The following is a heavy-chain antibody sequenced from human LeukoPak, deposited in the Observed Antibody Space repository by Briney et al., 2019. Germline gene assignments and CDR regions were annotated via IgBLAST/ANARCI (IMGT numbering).Heavy chain of an antibody. Sequence: PSETLSLTCTVAGGSITSYYWSWIRQPPGKGLEWIGYIYYSGGTNYNPSLKSRVTIPIDTSKNQVSLKLSSVTAADTAVYYCARLWDSSSSLDYWGQGTLVTVSS. D-gene: IGHD6-6*01. CDR3: ARLWDSSSSLDY. J-gene: IGHJ4*02. CDR2: IYYSGGT. V-gene: IGHV4-59*08. CDR1: GGSITSYY.